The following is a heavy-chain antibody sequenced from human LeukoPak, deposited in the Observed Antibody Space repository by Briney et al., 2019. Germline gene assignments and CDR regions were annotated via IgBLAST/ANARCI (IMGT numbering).Heavy chain of an antibody. D-gene: IGHD3-3*01. CDR1: GYSISSGYY. Sequence: PSETLSLTCTVSGYSISSGYYWGWIRQPPGRGLEWIGSIYHSGSTYYNPSLESRVTISVDTSKNQFSLKLRSVTATDTAVYYCARGDDITIFVIIITDGFDYWGQGTLVTVSS. CDR2: IYHSGST. V-gene: IGHV4-38-2*02. CDR3: ARGDDITIFVIIITDGFDY. J-gene: IGHJ4*02.